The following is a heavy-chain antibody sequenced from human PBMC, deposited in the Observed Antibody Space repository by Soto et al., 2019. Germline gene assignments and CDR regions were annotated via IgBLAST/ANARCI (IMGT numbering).Heavy chain of an antibody. J-gene: IGHJ6*02. D-gene: IGHD6-19*01. Sequence: PSETRSLTCAVYGGSFSCYCWSWIRQPPGKGLEWIGEINHSGSTNYNPSLKSRVTIAVDTSKNHFSLNLSSVTAADTALYCCARGPGLRAVAERYYYYGMDVWGQGTTVTV. CDR3: ARGPGLRAVAERYYYYGMDV. CDR2: INHSGST. CDR1: GGSFSCYC. V-gene: IGHV4-34*01.